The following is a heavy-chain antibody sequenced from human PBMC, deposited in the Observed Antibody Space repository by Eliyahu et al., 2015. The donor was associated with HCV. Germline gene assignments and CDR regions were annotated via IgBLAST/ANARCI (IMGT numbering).Heavy chain of an antibody. V-gene: IGHV3-30*18. CDR3: AKDRDLLQNYYDSSGYPDHY. D-gene: IGHD3-22*01. J-gene: IGHJ4*02. Sequence: PGKGLEWVAVISYDGSNKYYADSVKGRFTISRXNSKNTLYLQMNSLRAEDTAVYYCAKDRDLLQNYYDSSGYPDHYWGQGTLVTVSS. CDR2: ISYDGSNK.